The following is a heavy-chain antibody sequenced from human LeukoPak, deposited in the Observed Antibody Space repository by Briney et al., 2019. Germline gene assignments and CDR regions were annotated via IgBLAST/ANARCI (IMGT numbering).Heavy chain of an antibody. V-gene: IGHV4-4*07. CDR1: GGSISTYY. J-gene: IGHJ4*01. D-gene: IGHD6-19*01. Sequence: PSETLSLTCSVSGGSISTYYWSWIRQPAGKGLEWIAQIHTSGSTNFNPSLKSRVSISMDTPNNQFSLMISSVTAADTAIYYCAGRGLSTCWTFDYWGHGTLVTVSS. CDR2: IHTSGST. CDR3: AGRGLSTCWTFDY.